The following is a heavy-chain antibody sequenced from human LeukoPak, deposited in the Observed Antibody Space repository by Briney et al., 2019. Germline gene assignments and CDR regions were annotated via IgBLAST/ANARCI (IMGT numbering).Heavy chain of an antibody. J-gene: IGHJ4*02. CDR2: IYYSGST. CDR1: GGSISSYY. V-gene: IGHV4-59*01. CDR3: ARDGNPFDY. Sequence: SETLSLTCTVSGGSISSYYWSWIRQPPGKGLEWIGYIYYSGSTNYNPSLKSRVTISVDTSRNQFSLKLSSVTAADTAVYYCARDGNPFDYWGQGTLVTVSS.